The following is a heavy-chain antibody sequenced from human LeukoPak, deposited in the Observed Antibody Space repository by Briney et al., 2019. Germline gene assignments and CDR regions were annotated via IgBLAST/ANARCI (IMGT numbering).Heavy chain of an antibody. V-gene: IGHV5-51*01. J-gene: IGHJ6*02. D-gene: IGHD2-15*01. CDR1: GYSFTSYW. CDR3: AREGNSGNPLPYGMDV. CDR2: IYPGDSDT. Sequence: GESLKISCKGSGYSFTSYWIGWVRQMPGKGLEWMGIIYPGDSDTRYSPSFQGQVTISADKSISTAYLQWSSLKASDTAMYYCAREGNSGNPLPYGMDVWGQGTTVTVSS.